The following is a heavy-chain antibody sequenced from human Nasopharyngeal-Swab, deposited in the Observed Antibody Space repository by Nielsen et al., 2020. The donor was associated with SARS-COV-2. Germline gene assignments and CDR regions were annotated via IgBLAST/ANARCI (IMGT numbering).Heavy chain of an antibody. CDR3: ARHDTAMARSFDY. CDR1: GYSFTSYW. D-gene: IGHD5-18*01. CDR2: IYPGDSDT. V-gene: IGHV5-51*01. Sequence: GESLKISCAASGYSFTSYWIGWVRQMPGKGLEWMGIIYPGDSDTRYSPSFQGQVTISADKSISTAYLQWSSLKASDTAMYYCARHDTAMARSFDYWGQGTLVTVSS. J-gene: IGHJ4*02.